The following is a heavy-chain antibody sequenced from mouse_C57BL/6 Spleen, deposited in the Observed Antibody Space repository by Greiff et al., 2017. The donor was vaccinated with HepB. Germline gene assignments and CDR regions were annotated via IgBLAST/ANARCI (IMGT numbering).Heavy chain of an antibody. J-gene: IGHJ4*01. D-gene: IGHD2-1*01. CDR3: AREMVTTAYYYAMDY. Sequence: VQLQQSGAELVKPGASVKISCKASGYAFSSYWMNWVKQRPGKGLEWIGQIYPGDGDTNYNGKFKGKATLTADKSSSTAYMQLSSLTSEDSAVYFCAREMVTTAYYYAMDYWGQGTSVTVSS. CDR2: IYPGDGDT. CDR1: GYAFSSYW. V-gene: IGHV1-80*01.